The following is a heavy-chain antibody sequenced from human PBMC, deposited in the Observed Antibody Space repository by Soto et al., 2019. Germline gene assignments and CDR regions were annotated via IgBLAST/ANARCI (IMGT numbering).Heavy chain of an antibody. V-gene: IGHV3-11*06. CDR1: GFTFTDYY. CDR2: ISTSSSLT. CDR3: ASQATGELTAFDY. J-gene: IGHJ4*02. D-gene: IGHD1-26*01. Sequence: GVLRLSCAVSGFTFTDYYMNWIRQAPGKGLEWVSYISTSSSLTNYADSVRARFAISRDNAKNSLYLQMNSLRDEATAVYYCASQATGELTAFDYWGQGTLVTVSS.